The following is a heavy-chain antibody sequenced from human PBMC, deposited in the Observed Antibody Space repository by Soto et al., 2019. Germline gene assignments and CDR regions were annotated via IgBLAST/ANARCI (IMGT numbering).Heavy chain of an antibody. Sequence: QVQLVESGGGVVQPGRSLRLSCAASGFTFSSYGMHWVRQAPGKGLEWVAVISYDGSNKYYADSVKGRFTISRDNSKNTLYLQMNSLRAEDTAVYYCAKVDWNYVGHFDYWGQGTLVTVSS. J-gene: IGHJ4*02. CDR3: AKVDWNYVGHFDY. V-gene: IGHV3-30*18. CDR2: ISYDGSNK. CDR1: GFTFSSYG. D-gene: IGHD1-7*01.